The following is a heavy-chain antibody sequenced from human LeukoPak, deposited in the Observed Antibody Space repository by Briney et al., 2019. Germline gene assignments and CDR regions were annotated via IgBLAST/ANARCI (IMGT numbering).Heavy chain of an antibody. Sequence: GGYLRLSCAASGFTFSSYAMSWVRQAPGKGLEWVSAISGSGGSTYYADSVKGRFTISRDNSKNTLYLQMNSLRAEDTAVYYCAKYSPAYCSGGSCLNCFDYWGQGTLVTVSS. CDR3: AKYSPAYCSGGSCLNCFDY. V-gene: IGHV3-23*01. CDR1: GFTFSSYA. CDR2: ISGSGGST. J-gene: IGHJ4*02. D-gene: IGHD2-15*01.